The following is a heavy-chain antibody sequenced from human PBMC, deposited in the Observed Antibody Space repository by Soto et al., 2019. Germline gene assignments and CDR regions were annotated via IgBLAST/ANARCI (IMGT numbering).Heavy chain of an antibody. D-gene: IGHD1-26*01. CDR1: GFTFSSYG. CDR2: ISYDGGNK. V-gene: IGHV3-30*18. Sequence: QVQLVESGGGVVQPGRSLRLSCAASGFTFSSYGMHWVRQAPGKGLEWVAVISYDGGNKYYADSVKGRFTISRDNSKKPLYLQINSPRAEGTAGYYWAKNVVWGATTGLGDYYYYYGMDVWGQGTTVTVSS. J-gene: IGHJ6*02. CDR3: AKNVVWGATTGLGDYYYYYGMDV.